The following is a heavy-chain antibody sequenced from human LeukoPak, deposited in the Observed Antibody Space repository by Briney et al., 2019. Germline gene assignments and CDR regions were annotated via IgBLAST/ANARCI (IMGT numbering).Heavy chain of an antibody. CDR2: IYNSGST. CDR3: ARDKGPYWYFDL. J-gene: IGHJ2*01. Sequence: SETLSLTCAVSDGSISSYYWNWIRQPPGKGLEWIGSIYNSGSTYYNTPLKSRVTISVNLSKKQNSLKLTSVTAADTALYYCARDKGPYWYFDLWGRGTLVTVSS. CDR1: DGSISSYY. V-gene: IGHV4-59*01.